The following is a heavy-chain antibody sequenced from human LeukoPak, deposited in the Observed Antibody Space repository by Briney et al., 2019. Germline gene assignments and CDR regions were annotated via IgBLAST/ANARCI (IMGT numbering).Heavy chain of an antibody. J-gene: IGHJ5*02. D-gene: IGHD6-6*01. Sequence: GGSLRLSCAASGFTFSSYEMNWVRQAPGKGLEWLSYIGGSGADTNYADSVKGRFTTSRDNAKSSLYLQMNSLRAEDTAVYYCAKTLVASPGNTGGPWGQGTLVTVSS. CDR3: AKTLVASPGNTGGP. CDR1: GFTFSSYE. CDR2: IGGSGADT. V-gene: IGHV3-48*03.